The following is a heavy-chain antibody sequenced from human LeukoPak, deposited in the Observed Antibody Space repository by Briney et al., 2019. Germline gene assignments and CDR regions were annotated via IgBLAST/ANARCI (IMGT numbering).Heavy chain of an antibody. V-gene: IGHV3-21*01. CDR3: ARDPIAVAGTSDY. CDR1: GFTFSSYG. Sequence: GGSLRLSCAASGFTFSSYGMNWVRQAPGKGLEWVSSISSSSSYIYYADSVKGRFTISRDNAKNSLYLQMNSLRAEDTAVYYCARDPIAVAGTSDYWGQGTLVTVSS. CDR2: ISSSSSYI. J-gene: IGHJ4*02. D-gene: IGHD6-19*01.